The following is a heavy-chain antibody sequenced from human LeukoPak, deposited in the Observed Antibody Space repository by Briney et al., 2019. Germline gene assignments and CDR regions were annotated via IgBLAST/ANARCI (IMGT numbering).Heavy chain of an antibody. D-gene: IGHD6-19*01. CDR3: ASYSSGWYYSFYFDY. V-gene: IGHV3-23*01. CDR1: GFTFSSYA. J-gene: IGHJ4*02. CDR2: ISGSGGST. Sequence: GGSLRLSCAASGFTFSSYAMSWVRQAPGKGLEWVSAISGSGGSTYYADSVKGRFTISRDNSKNTLYLQMNSLRAEVTAVYYCASYSSGWYYSFYFDYWGQGTLVTVSS.